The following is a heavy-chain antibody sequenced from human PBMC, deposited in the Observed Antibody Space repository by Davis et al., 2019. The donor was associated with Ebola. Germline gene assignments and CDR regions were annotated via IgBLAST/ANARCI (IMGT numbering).Heavy chain of an antibody. Sequence: SVKVSCKASGGTFSSYAISWVRQAPGQGLEWMGGIIPIFGTANYAQKFQGRVTITADESTSTAYMELSSLRSEDTAVYYCARDIVVVVAALRNYYYGMDVWGQGTTVTVSS. CDR3: ARDIVVVVAALRNYYYGMDV. CDR1: GGTFSSYA. D-gene: IGHD2-15*01. J-gene: IGHJ6*02. V-gene: IGHV1-69*13. CDR2: IIPIFGTA.